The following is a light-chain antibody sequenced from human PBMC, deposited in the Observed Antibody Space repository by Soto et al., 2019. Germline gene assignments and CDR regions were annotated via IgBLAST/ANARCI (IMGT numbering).Light chain of an antibody. CDR3: QHYNNWPLT. V-gene: IGKV3-15*01. Sequence: IVVSQSPCTLSLKPRERATLSCRASHSVGINLAWYQQNPGQAPRLLIYGASTRATGVPARFSGSGSGTEFTLSISCLQSEDSAIYYCQHYNNWPLTFGGGTKVDIK. CDR1: HSVGIN. J-gene: IGKJ4*01. CDR2: GAS.